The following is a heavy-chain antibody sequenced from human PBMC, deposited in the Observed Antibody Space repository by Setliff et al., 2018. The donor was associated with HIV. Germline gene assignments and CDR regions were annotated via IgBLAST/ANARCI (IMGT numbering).Heavy chain of an antibody. CDR2: IYQSGSA. CDR1: GDSISYGGFA. D-gene: IGHD3-10*01. V-gene: IGHV4-30-2*01. CDR3: ARERRFFTSGSYATWLDV. Sequence: SETLSLTCVVSGDSISYGGFAWSWIRQPPGKALEWIGYIYQSGSAGYNPSLKSRVIMSVDTTKNQFSLKLTSVTAADTAVYYCARERRFFTSGSYATWLDVWGQGTTVTVSS. J-gene: IGHJ6*02.